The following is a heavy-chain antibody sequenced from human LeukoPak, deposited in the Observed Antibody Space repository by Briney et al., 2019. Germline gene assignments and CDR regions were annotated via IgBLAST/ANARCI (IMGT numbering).Heavy chain of an antibody. Sequence: GGSPRLSCAASGLTFSDYYMNWVRQAPGKGLEWAADIKEDGSEIYYADFVKGRFTISRDNANDSLYLQMNSLRAEDTAVYYCARDFTPLIQLWPRSLDYNYGMDVWGQGTTVTVSS. CDR3: ARDFTPLIQLWPRSLDYNYGMDV. CDR2: IKEDGSEI. J-gene: IGHJ6*02. D-gene: IGHD5-24*01. V-gene: IGHV3-7*01. CDR1: GLTFSDYY.